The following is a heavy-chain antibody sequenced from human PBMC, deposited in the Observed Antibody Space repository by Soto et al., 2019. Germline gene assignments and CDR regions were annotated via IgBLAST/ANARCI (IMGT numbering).Heavy chain of an antibody. CDR3: ARDGTPYSSGWDNSYYYGMDV. D-gene: IGHD6-19*01. V-gene: IGHV1-2*04. CDR2: INPNSGGT. Sequence: QVQLVQSGAEVKKPGASVKVSCKASGYTFTGYYMHWVRQAPGQGLEWMGWINPNSGGTNYAQKLQGLVTMTRDTSTSTAYMELSRLRSDDTAVYYCARDGTPYSSGWDNSYYYGMDVWGQGTTVTVSS. J-gene: IGHJ6*02. CDR1: GYTFTGYY.